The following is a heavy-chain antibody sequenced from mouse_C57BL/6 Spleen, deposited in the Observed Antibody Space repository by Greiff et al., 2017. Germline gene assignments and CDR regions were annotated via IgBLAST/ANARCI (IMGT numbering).Heavy chain of an antibody. CDR3: AREGYDGYSYFDY. J-gene: IGHJ2*01. D-gene: IGHD2-3*01. V-gene: IGHV3-1*01. CDR1: GYSITSGYD. Sequence: DVKLVESGPGMVKPSQSLSLTCTVTGYSITSGYDWHWIRHFPGNKLEWMGYISYSGSTNYNPSLKNRISITHDTSKNHLFLKLNSVTTEDTATYYCAREGYDGYSYFDYWGQGTTLTVAS. CDR2: ISYSGST.